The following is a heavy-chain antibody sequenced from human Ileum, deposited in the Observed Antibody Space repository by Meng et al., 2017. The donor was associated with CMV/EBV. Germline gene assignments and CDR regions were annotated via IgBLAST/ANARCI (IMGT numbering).Heavy chain of an antibody. CDR3: AKDGVVGSYFRAEYFQH. V-gene: IGHV3-30*02. CDR1: GFTFSNYG. J-gene: IGHJ1*01. D-gene: IGHD1-26*01. Sequence: GESLKISCAASGFTFSNYGMHWARQAPGKGLEWVAFIRYDGNNKYYADSVKGRFTISRDNSKNTLYVQMNSLRAEDTAVYYCAKDGVVGSYFRAEYFQHWGQGTLVTVSS. CDR2: IRYDGNNK.